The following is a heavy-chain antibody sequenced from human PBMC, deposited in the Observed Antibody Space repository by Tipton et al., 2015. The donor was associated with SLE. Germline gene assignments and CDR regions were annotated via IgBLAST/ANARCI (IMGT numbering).Heavy chain of an antibody. V-gene: IGHV4-39*07. CDR1: GDSVSSSYYY. CDR2: IFYSGTT. J-gene: IGHJ4*02. CDR3: ARGRVPFI. Sequence: TLSLTCTVSGDSVSSSYYYWGWIRQPPGEGLEWIGSIFYSGTTYYNPSLKSRVSISMDTSKNQFSLQLTSVTAADTAVYSCARGRVPFIWGQGTLVTVSS.